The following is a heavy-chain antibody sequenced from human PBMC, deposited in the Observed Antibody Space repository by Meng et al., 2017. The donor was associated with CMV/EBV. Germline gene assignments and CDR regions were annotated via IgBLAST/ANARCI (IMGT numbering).Heavy chain of an antibody. CDR3: ATSTRTYCSGGSCFRVIQYYFDY. CDR2: INPSGGST. J-gene: IGHJ4*02. D-gene: IGHD2-15*01. V-gene: IGHV1-46*01. Sequence: ASVKVSCKASGYTFTSYYMHWVRQAPGQGLEWMGIINPSGGSTSYAQKFQGRVTMTRDTSTSTVYMELSSLRSEDTAVYYCATSTRTYCSGGSCFRVIQYYFDYWGQGTPVTVSS. CDR1: GYTFTSYY.